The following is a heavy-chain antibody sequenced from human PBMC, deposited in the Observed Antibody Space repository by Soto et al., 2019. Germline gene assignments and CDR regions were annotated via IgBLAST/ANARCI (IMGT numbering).Heavy chain of an antibody. CDR3: VRDPEALDY. CDR2: IYKGGSPI. J-gene: IGHJ4*02. CDR1: GFSLSDYS. Sequence: EVQLVESGGDSVQPGGSLRLSCVASGFSLSDYSMNWVRLAPGKGLEGVAYIYKGGSPIYYADSVKGRFTISRDTGKNSLYLQMNTLRAEDTAVYYCVRDPEALDYWGQGTLVTVSS. V-gene: IGHV3-48*01.